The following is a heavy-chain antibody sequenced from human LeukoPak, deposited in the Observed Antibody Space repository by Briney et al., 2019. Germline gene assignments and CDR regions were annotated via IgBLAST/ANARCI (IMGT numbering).Heavy chain of an antibody. CDR1: GFTFDDYA. V-gene: IGHV3-9*01. J-gene: IGHJ4*02. CDR2: ISWNSGSI. Sequence: GGSLRLSCAASGFTFDDYAMHWVRQAPGKGLEWVSGISWNSGSIGYADSAKGRFTISRDNAKNSLYLQMNSLRAEDTALYYCAKDGANYYDSSLDYWGQGTLVTVSS. D-gene: IGHD3-22*01. CDR3: AKDGANYYDSSLDY.